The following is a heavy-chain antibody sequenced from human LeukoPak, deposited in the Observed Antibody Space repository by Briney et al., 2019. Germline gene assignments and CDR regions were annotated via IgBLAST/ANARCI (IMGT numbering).Heavy chain of an antibody. CDR1: GFTFSSCA. Sequence: GGSLRLSCAASGFTFSSCALNWVRQAPGKGLEWVSAISGSGGSTYYADSVKGRFTISRDNSKNTLYLQMNSLRAEDTALYYCATSPLYYYYMDVWGKGTTVTVSS. CDR2: ISGSGGST. CDR3: ATSPLYYYYMDV. J-gene: IGHJ6*03. V-gene: IGHV3-23*01.